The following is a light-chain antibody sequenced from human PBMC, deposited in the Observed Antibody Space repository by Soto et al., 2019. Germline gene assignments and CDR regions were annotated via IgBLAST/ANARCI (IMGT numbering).Light chain of an antibody. CDR2: EGS. CDR1: SSDVGSYNL. V-gene: IGLV2-23*01. CDR3: CSYAGSSPYV. J-gene: IGLJ1*01. Sequence: QSVLTQPASVSGSPGQSITISCTGTSSDVGSYNLVSWFQQHPGKAPKLMIYEGSKRPSGVSNRFSVSKSGNTASLTISGLQAEDEADYYCCSYAGSSPYVFGNGTKVTV.